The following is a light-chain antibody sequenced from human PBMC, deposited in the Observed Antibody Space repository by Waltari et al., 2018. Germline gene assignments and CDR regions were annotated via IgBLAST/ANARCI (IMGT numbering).Light chain of an antibody. CDR2: EDG. Sequence: QSVLTQPPSVSAAPGQRVTISCSGGHSNIGNNYVSWYRQFPGTAPELLIYEDGERPSGVPGGFSGSKSGTSATLDITGLQAGDEADYYCGTWDSSLSGAVFGGGTHLTVL. CDR3: GTWDSSLSGAV. CDR1: HSNIGNNY. J-gene: IGLJ7*01. V-gene: IGLV1-51*02.